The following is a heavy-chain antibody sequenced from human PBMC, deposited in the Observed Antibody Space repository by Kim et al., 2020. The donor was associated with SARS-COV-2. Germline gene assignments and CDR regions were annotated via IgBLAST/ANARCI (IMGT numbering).Heavy chain of an antibody. CDR2: IDPNRGGT. CDR3: SKSRAFDY. V-gene: IGHV1-2*02. CDR1: GYTFTDYY. D-gene: IGHD1-26*01. J-gene: IGHJ4*02. Sequence: ASVKVSCKTSGYTFTDYYMHWVRQAPGQGLEWMGWIDPNRGGTRFSQKFQGRVTVTRDTSISTAYMELSGLRSDDTAVYYCSKSRAFDYWGQGTLVTVSS.